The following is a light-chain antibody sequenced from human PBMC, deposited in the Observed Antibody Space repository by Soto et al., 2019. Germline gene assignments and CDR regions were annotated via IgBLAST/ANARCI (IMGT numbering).Light chain of an antibody. V-gene: IGLV2-8*01. J-gene: IGLJ6*01. CDR1: KNDIGVYDF. CDR2: EVV. CDR3: KSYAGSNTYV. Sequence: QSALTQPPSASGSPGQSVTISCTGTKNDIGVYDFVSWYQHHPGKAPRLIIYEVVQRPSGVPDRFSGSKSGNTASLTVSGLQAADEAYYFCKSYAGSNTYVLGSGTKRTVL.